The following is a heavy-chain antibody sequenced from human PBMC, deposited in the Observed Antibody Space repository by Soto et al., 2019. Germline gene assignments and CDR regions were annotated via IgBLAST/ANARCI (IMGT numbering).Heavy chain of an antibody. Sequence: GGSLRLSCAASGFTFSSYAMSWVRQAPGKGLEWVSAISGSGGSTYYADSVKGRFTISRDNSKNTLYLQMNSLRAEDTAVYYCAKKGGGVVVPAATGNYWGQGTLVTVSS. V-gene: IGHV3-23*01. CDR3: AKKGGGVVVPAATGNY. CDR2: ISGSGGST. D-gene: IGHD2-2*01. CDR1: GFTFSSYA. J-gene: IGHJ4*02.